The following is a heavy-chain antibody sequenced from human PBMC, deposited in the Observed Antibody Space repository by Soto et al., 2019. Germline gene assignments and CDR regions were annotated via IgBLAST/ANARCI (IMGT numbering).Heavy chain of an antibody. CDR2: ISGYNGHT. Sequence: QVQLVQSGAEVRKPGASVKVSCKASGYTFTTYGISWVRQAPGQGLEWMGWISGYNGHTKYAQKFQRRVIMTTDTTTRRVYNDLRRLRSDDAAVYYCGGKGEMPYYYYGLDVWGQGTTVTVSS. CDR3: GGKGEMPYYYYGLDV. CDR1: GYTFTTYG. V-gene: IGHV1-18*01. D-gene: IGHD3-16*01. J-gene: IGHJ6*02.